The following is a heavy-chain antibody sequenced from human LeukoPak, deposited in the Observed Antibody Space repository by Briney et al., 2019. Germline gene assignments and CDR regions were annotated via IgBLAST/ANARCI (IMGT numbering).Heavy chain of an antibody. D-gene: IGHD1-26*01. CDR2: ILYDGSKE. Sequence: GGSLRFSCVASGFTINNLGMHWVRQAPGKGLEWVSLILYDGSKEYYSDSVKGRFTISRDNSKNTVYLQMNSLRIEDTAVYYCVCAKDVGDYNFDSWGQGALVTVSS. V-gene: IGHV3-30*02. CDR1: GFTINNLG. J-gene: IGHJ4*02. CDR3: VCAKDVGDYNFDS.